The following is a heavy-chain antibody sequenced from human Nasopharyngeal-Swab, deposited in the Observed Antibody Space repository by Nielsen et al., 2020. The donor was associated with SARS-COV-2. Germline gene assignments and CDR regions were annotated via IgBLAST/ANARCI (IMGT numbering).Heavy chain of an antibody. D-gene: IGHD3-10*01. J-gene: IGHJ3*02. CDR3: AGWITMIRGATFDI. CDR1: AGTFSCYA. V-gene: IGHV1-69*13. CDR2: IIPIFGTA. Sequence: SVKVSCKASAGTFSCYAVSWVRQAPGQGLEWMGGIIPIFGTANYAQKFQGRVTITADESTSTAFMELSSLRSEDTAVYYCAGWITMIRGATFDIWGQGTMVTVSS.